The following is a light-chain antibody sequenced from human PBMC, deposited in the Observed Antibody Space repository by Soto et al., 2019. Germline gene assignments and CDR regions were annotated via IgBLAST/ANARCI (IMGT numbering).Light chain of an antibody. J-gene: IGKJ1*01. CDR2: GAS. CDR1: QSVSRNY. CDR3: QQYGSSRT. V-gene: IGKV3-20*01. Sequence: EIGLTQSPGTLSLSPGERATLSCRAIQSVSRNYLAWYQQKPGQAPRLLMYGASNRATGIPDRFRGSGSGTDFSLIISRLEPEDFAVYYCQQYGSSRTFGQGTK.